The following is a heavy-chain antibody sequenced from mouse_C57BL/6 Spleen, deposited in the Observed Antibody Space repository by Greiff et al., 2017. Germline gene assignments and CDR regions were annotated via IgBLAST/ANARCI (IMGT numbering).Heavy chain of an antibody. J-gene: IGHJ3*01. D-gene: IGHD1-1*01. V-gene: IGHV1-18*01. CDR2: INPNNGGT. CDR3: ARSEYYGSTPFAY. CDR1: GYTFTDYN. Sequence: VQLQQSGPELVKPGASVKIPCKASGYTFTDYNMDWVKQSHGKSLERIGDINPNNGGTIYNQKFKGKATLTVDKSSSTAYMELRSLTSEDTAVYYCARSEYYGSTPFAYWGQGTLVTVSA.